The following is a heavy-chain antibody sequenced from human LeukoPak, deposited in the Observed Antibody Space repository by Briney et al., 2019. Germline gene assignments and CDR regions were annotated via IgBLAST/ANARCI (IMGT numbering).Heavy chain of an antibody. CDR3: ARDSTIISSSWLNWFDP. J-gene: IGHJ5*02. CDR1: GFTFSSYG. CDR2: IKQDGSEK. D-gene: IGHD6-13*01. Sequence: GGSLRLSCAASGFTFSSYGMSWVRQAPGKGLEWVANIKQDGSEKYYVDSVKGRFTISRDNAKNSLYLQMNSLRAEDTAVYYCARDSTIISSSWLNWFDPWGQGTLVTVSS. V-gene: IGHV3-7*01.